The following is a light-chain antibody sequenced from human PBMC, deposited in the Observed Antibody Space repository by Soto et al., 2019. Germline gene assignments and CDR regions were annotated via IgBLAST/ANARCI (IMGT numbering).Light chain of an antibody. CDR1: QSVSSY. V-gene: IGKV3-11*01. CDR2: DAS. Sequence: EIVLTQSPATLSLSPVERATLSCGASQSVSSYLAWYQQKPGRAPRLLIYDASNRATGIPARFSGSGSGTDFTLTISSLEPEDFAVYYCQQRSNWPPRLTFGGGTKVDIK. CDR3: QQRSNWPPRLT. J-gene: IGKJ4*01.